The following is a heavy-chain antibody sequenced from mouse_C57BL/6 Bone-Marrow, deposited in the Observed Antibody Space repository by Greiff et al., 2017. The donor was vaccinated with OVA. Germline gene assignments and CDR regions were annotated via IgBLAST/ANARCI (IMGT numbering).Heavy chain of an antibody. Sequence: QVQLKQPGAELVMPGASVKLSCKASGYTFPSYWMHWVKQRPGQGLEWIGEIDPSDSYTNYNQKFKGKSTLTVDKSSSTAYMQLSSLTSEDSAVYYCARDGYYEEYAMDYWGQGTSVTVSS. CDR2: IDPSDSYT. D-gene: IGHD2-3*01. J-gene: IGHJ4*01. CDR1: GYTFPSYW. V-gene: IGHV1-69*01. CDR3: ARDGYYEEYAMDY.